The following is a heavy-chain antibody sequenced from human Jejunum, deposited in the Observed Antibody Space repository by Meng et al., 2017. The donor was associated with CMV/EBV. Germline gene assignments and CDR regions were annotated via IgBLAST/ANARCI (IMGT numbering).Heavy chain of an antibody. D-gene: IGHD3-10*01. CDR2: IYSSGSSL. CDR1: GFTFSTYA. CDR3: ANVGRDV. V-gene: IGHV3-23*03. J-gene: IGHJ6*02. Sequence: TCTASGFTFSTYAVSWVRQARGKGLEWVAVIYSSGSSLYYEDSVKGRFTISTADSRNTLYLQMNSLRADDTAVYYCANVGRDVWGQGTTVTVSS.